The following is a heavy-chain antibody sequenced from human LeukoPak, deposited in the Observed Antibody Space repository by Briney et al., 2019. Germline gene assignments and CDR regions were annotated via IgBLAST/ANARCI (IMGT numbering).Heavy chain of an antibody. CDR2: INPNSGGT. D-gene: IGHD3-3*01. Sequence: ASVKVSCKASGYTFTGYYMHWVRQAPGQGLEWMGWINPNSGGTNYAQKFQGRVTMTRDTSISTAYMELSRLRSDYTAVYYCARDQTGYDFWSGYYKYYFDYWGQGTLVTVSS. V-gene: IGHV1-2*02. CDR1: GYTFTGYY. CDR3: ARDQTGYDFWSGYYKYYFDY. J-gene: IGHJ4*02.